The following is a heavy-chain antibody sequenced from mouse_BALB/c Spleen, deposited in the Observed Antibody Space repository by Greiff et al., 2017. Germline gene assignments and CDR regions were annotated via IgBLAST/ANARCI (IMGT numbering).Heavy chain of an antibody. Sequence: DVKLVESGGGLVQPGGSLKLSCAASGFDFSSYSMSWVRQAPGKGLEWIGEINTDSSTTNYTPSLKDKFIISRDNAKNTLYLQMSKVRSEDTALYFYESAAYDYDGMDYWGQGTSVTVSS. J-gene: IGHJ4*01. CDR3: ESAAYDYDGMDY. D-gene: IGHD2-4*01. V-gene: IGHV4-1*02. CDR2: INTDSSTT. CDR1: GFDFSSYS.